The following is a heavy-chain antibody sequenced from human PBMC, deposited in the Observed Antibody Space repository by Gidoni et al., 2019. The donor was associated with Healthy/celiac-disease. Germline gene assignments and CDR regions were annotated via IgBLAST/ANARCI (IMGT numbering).Heavy chain of an antibody. D-gene: IGHD1-26*01. CDR1: GGSIRSSRYF. CDR3: ARRESGSYYLYYYYGMDV. CDR2: IYYSGST. V-gene: IGHV4-39*01. Sequence: QLQLQESGPGLVKPSETLSLTCTVSGGSIRSSRYFWGWIRQPPGKGLEWIGSIYYSGSTYYNPSLKSRVTISVDTSKNQFSLKLSSVTAADTAVYYCARRESGSYYLYYYYGMDVWGQGTTVTVSS. J-gene: IGHJ6*02.